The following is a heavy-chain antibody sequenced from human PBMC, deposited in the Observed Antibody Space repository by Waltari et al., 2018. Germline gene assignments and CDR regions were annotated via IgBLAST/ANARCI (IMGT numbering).Heavy chain of an antibody. CDR1: GYTFADFY. J-gene: IGHJ4*02. V-gene: IGHV1-2*02. Sequence: QVQLVQSGAEVKKPGASVKVSCKASGYTFADFYIHWVRQAPGQGLEWMGWISPNSGGTNYAQMLQDRVTMTRDTSISTAYMELSSLRSDDTAVYYCARVRTTRRSDYWGQGTLVTVSS. D-gene: IGHD1-26*01. CDR3: ARVRTTRRSDY. CDR2: ISPNSGGT.